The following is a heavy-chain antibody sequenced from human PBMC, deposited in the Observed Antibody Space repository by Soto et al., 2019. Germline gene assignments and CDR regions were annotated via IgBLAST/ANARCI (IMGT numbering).Heavy chain of an antibody. V-gene: IGHV4-31*01. Sequence: QVQLEESGPGLVKPSETLSLTCTVSGGTISVGGNYWTWIRRHPGKGLEWIGNIYHSGNTHYNPSLKSLLTISLVTSKNQFSLRLNSVTAADTAVYYCAREFGGYKNYYSYAVDVWGQGTAGTVSS. CDR2: IYHSGNT. CDR3: AREFGGYKNYYSYAVDV. D-gene: IGHD1-1*01. J-gene: IGHJ6*02. CDR1: GGTISVGGNY.